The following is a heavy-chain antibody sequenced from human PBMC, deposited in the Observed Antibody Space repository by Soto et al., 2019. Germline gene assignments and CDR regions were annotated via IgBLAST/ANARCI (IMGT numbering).Heavy chain of an antibody. CDR3: ARGRDSSSWLHFDY. CDR2: IYYSGST. CDR1: GGSISSYY. Sequence: PSETLSLTCTVSGGSISSYYWSWIRQPPGKGLEWIGYIYYSGSTNYNPSLKSRVTISVDTSKNQFSLKLSSVTAADTAVYYCARGRDSSSWLHFDYWGQGTLVTVSS. D-gene: IGHD6-13*01. V-gene: IGHV4-59*01. J-gene: IGHJ4*02.